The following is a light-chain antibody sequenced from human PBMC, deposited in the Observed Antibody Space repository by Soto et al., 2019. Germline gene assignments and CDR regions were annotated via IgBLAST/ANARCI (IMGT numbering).Light chain of an antibody. J-gene: IGLJ1*01. Sequence: QSVLTQPPSVSEAPRQRVTISCSGSSSNIGNNAVNWYQQLPGKDPKLLIYYDGLRPSGVSDRFSGSKSGTSASLAISGLQSEDEADYYCAAWDDSLNGYVFGTGTKVTVL. CDR3: AAWDDSLNGYV. CDR2: YDG. V-gene: IGLV1-36*01. CDR1: SSNIGNNA.